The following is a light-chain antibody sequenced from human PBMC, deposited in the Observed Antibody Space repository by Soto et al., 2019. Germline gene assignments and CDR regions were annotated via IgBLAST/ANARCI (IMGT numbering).Light chain of an antibody. V-gene: IGLV2-11*01. Sequence: QSALTQPRPVSGSPGQSVTTSCTGTSSDVGGYNYVSWYQQHPGKAPKLMIYDVSKRPSGVPDRFSGSKSGNTASLTISGLQAEDEADYYCCSYAGSYTSGVFGTGTK. J-gene: IGLJ1*01. CDR2: DVS. CDR1: SSDVGGYNY. CDR3: CSYAGSYTSGV.